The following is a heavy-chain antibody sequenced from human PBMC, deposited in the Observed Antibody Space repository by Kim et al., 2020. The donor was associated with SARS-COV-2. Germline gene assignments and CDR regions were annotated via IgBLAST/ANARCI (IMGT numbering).Heavy chain of an antibody. CDR3: ARDTDYDILTGRPKLAYYDTTTDV. Sequence: GGSLRLSCAGSGFTFSGYAMSWVRQAPGKGLEWVSVISYDGSGRYYADSVKGRFTISRDNSKNTLYLQTNRLRAEDTAVYYCARDTDYDILTGRPKLAYYDTTTDVWGKGTPFTASP. D-gene: IGHD3-9*01. V-gene: IGHV3-30*14. CDR2: ISYDGSGR. CDR1: GFTFSGYA. J-gene: IGHJ6*04.